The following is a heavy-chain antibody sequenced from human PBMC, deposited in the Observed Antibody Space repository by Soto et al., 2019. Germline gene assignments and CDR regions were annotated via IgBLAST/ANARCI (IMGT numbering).Heavy chain of an antibody. D-gene: IGHD1-1*01. CDR2: IWSDGNNR. Sequence: QVQLVESGGGVVQPGRSLRLSCAASGFMFSNHGMHWVRQAPGKGLEWVAVIWSDGNNRYYADSVKGRFTISRDNCKNTLYLRMNSLRAEDTAVYYCVRGDNWNDEASDYWGQGTLVTVSS. J-gene: IGHJ4*02. CDR1: GFMFSNHG. V-gene: IGHV3-33*01. CDR3: VRGDNWNDEASDY.